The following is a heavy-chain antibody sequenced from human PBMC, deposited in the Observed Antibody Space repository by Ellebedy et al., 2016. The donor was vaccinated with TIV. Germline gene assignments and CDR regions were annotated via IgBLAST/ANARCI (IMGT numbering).Heavy chain of an antibody. V-gene: IGHV3-13*01. CDR3: ARASAGLDY. CDR2: IGSAGDT. J-gene: IGHJ4*02. CDR1: GFTFSSHD. D-gene: IGHD6-13*01. Sequence: GEYLKISCAASGFTFSSHDMHWVRQGTGKGLEWVSAIGSAGDTSYSGSVKGRFTISRENGKNSVYLQMNSLRAEDTAVYYCARASAGLDYWGQGTLVTVSS.